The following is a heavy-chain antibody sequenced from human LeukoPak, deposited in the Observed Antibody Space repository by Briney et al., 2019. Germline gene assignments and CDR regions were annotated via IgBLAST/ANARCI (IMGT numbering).Heavy chain of an antibody. D-gene: IGHD3-22*01. V-gene: IGHV3-30*02. Sequence: GGSLRLSCAASGFTFSSYGMHWVRQAPGKGLEWVTFIRYDGSNKYYADSVKGRFTISRDNSKNTLYLQMSSLRADDTAVYYCAKEQNYYDSSGYYYWGQGTLVTVSS. J-gene: IGHJ4*02. CDR3: AKEQNYYDSSGYYY. CDR1: GFTFSSYG. CDR2: IRYDGSNK.